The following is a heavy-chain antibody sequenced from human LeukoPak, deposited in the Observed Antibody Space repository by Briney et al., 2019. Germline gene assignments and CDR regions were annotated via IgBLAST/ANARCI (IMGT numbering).Heavy chain of an antibody. V-gene: IGHV1-69*13. CDR3: ARDRFVYDHRLEDY. CDR2: IIPIFGTA. D-gene: IGHD5/OR15-5a*01. Sequence: GASVKVSCKASGGTFSSYAISWVRQAPGQGLEWMGGIIPIFGTANYAQKFQGRVTITADESTSTAYMELRSLRSDDTAVYYCARDRFVYDHRLEDYWGQGTLVTVSS. CDR1: GGTFSSYA. J-gene: IGHJ4*02.